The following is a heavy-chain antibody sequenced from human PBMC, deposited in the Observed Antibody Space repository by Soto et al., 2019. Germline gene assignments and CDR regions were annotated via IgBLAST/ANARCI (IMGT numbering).Heavy chain of an antibody. CDR1: GFTFSSYA. J-gene: IGHJ6*02. CDR2: ISYDGSNK. CDR3: ARGIGDFWSGYPSPRYYYYGMDV. V-gene: IGHV3-30-3*01. D-gene: IGHD3-3*01. Sequence: GGSLRLSCAASGFTFSSYAMHWVRQAPGKGLEWVAVISYDGSNKYYADSVKGRFTISRDNSKNTLYLQMNSLRAEDTAVYYCARGIGDFWSGYPSPRYYYYGMDVWGQGTTVTVSS.